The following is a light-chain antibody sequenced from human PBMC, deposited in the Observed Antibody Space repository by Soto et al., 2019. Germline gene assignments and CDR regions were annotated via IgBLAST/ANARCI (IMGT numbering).Light chain of an antibody. CDR1: QTISTY. Sequence: IPMTQSPSSLSASVGARVTITCRASQTISTYLNWYQQKPGQAPKLLIYAASTLQSGVPARFSGSGSGTDFTLTISSLQPEDFATYFCQQSYSTPFTFGPGTKVNIK. J-gene: IGKJ3*01. CDR2: AAS. V-gene: IGKV1-39*01. CDR3: QQSYSTPFT.